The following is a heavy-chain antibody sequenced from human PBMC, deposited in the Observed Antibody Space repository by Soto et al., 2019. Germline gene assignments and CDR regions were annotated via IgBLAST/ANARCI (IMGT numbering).Heavy chain of an antibody. CDR1: GGSISGCY. V-gene: IGHV4-59*01. CDR2: VYWSGST. CDR3: ARGGYAMDG. J-gene: IGHJ6*02. Sequence: SETLSLTCTVSGGSISGCYWSWLRQPPGKGLEGIGYVYWSGSTTYSPSRKSRVTKSVDISKNQFSLNVSSLTADDTAIYYCARGGYAMDGCGLGTMVT.